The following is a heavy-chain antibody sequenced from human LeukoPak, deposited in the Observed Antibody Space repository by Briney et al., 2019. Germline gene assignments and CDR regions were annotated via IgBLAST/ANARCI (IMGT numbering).Heavy chain of an antibody. CDR2: IYYSGST. CDR3: ARHKDHYDSSGYYSPSDY. CDR1: GGSISSYY. D-gene: IGHD3-22*01. J-gene: IGHJ4*02. V-gene: IGHV4-59*08. Sequence: NTSETLSLTCTVSGGSISSYYWGWVRQPPGKGLEWIGYIYYSGSTKYNPSLKGRATISVDTSKNQFSLKLSSVTAADTAVYYCARHKDHYDSSGYYSPSDYWGQGTLVTVSS.